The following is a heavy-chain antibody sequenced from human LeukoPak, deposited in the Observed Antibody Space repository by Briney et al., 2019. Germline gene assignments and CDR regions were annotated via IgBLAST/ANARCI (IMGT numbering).Heavy chain of an antibody. CDR2: MNPNSGNT. J-gene: IGHJ6*02. CDR3: ARGMRRYSNGWTPPRDYYYGMDV. CDR1: GYTFTSYD. D-gene: IGHD6-19*01. Sequence: ASVKVSCKASGYTFTSYDINWVRQATGQGLEWTGWMNPNSGNTGYAQKFQGRVTMTRNTSISTAYMELSSLRSEDTAVYYCARGMRRYSNGWTPPRDYYYGMDVWGQGTTVTVSS. V-gene: IGHV1-8*01.